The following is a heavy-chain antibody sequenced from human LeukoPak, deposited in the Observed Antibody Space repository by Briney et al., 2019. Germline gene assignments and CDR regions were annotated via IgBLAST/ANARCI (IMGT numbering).Heavy chain of an antibody. CDR3: ARDTPRGGYLFDY. Sequence: PSETLSLTCTVSGGSISSSSYYWGWIRQPPGKGLEWIGSIYYSGSTYYNPSLKSRVTISVDTSKNQFSLKLSSVTAADTAVYHCARDTPRGGYLFDYWGQGTLVTVSS. V-gene: IGHV4-39*07. CDR2: IYYSGST. CDR1: GGSISSSSYY. D-gene: IGHD3-22*01. J-gene: IGHJ4*02.